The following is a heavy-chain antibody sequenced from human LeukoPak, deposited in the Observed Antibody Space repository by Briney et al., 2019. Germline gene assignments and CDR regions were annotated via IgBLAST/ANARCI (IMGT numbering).Heavy chain of an antibody. J-gene: IGHJ4*02. V-gene: IGHV4-39*01. D-gene: IGHD3-10*01. CDR3: ARLGYYGSGGVSFDY. CDR2: IYYSGST. CDR1: GGSISSGSYY. Sequence: KPSETLSLTCTVSGGSISSGSYYWGWIRQPPGKGLEWIGSIYYSGSTYYNPSLKSRATISVDTSKNQFSLKLSSVTAADTAVYYCARLGYYGSGGVSFDYWGQGTLVTVSS.